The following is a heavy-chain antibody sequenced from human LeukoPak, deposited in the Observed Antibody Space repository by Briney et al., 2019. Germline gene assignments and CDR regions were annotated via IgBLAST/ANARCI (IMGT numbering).Heavy chain of an antibody. D-gene: IGHD2-15*01. J-gene: IGHJ6*03. CDR1: GFTFSSYG. Sequence: GGSLRLSCAASGFTFSSYGMHWVRQAPGKGLEWVAFIRYDGSNKYYADSVKGRFTISRDNAKNSLYLQMNSLRAEDTAVYYCAGSPPLPAYYYYYMDVWGKGTTVTVSS. V-gene: IGHV3-30*02. CDR3: AGSPPLPAYYYYYMDV. CDR2: IRYDGSNK.